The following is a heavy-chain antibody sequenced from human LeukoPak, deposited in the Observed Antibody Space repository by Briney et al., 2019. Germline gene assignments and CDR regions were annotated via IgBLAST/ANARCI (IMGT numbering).Heavy chain of an antibody. J-gene: IGHJ4*02. D-gene: IGHD3-16*01. CDR1: GYTFTGFY. Sequence: GASVKVSCKASGYTFTGFYIHWVRQAPGQGLEWMGWINPNSGGTKYAQRFQGRVTMTRDTSISTAYMELNSLRSDDTAVYHCSRDRRDFDYVWGSDYWGQGTLVTVSS. CDR2: INPNSGGT. V-gene: IGHV1-2*02. CDR3: SRDRRDFDYVWGSDY.